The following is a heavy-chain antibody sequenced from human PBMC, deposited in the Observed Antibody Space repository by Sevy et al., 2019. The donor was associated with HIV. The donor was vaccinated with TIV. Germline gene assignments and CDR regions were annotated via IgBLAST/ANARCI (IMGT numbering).Heavy chain of an antibody. V-gene: IGHV4-59*01. D-gene: IGHD2-15*01. J-gene: IGHJ4*02. CDR3: ARVYCSGGSCYADY. CDR2: IYYSGSA. Sequence: SETLSLTCTVSGGSIGSYYWSWIRQPPGKGLEWIGYIYYSGSANYNPSLKSRVTISVDTSKNQFSLKLSSVTAADTAVYYCARVYCSGGSCYADYWGQGTLVTVSS. CDR1: GGSIGSYY.